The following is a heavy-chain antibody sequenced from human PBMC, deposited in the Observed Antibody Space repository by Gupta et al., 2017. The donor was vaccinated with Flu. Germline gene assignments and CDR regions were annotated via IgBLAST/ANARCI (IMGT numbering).Heavy chain of an antibody. V-gene: IGHV1-2*02. CDR3: ARDGSGWYMGWWCDP. D-gene: IGHD6-19*01. Sequence: QVQLVQSGAEVKKPGDSVKVSCKASGYTFTGYYMHWVRQAPGQGLEWMGWINPNSGGTNYAQKCQGRVTMTRDTSISTAYMELSRLRSDDTAVYYCARDGSGWYMGWWCDPWGQGTRVTVAA. CDR2: INPNSGGT. CDR1: GYTFTGYY. J-gene: IGHJ5*02.